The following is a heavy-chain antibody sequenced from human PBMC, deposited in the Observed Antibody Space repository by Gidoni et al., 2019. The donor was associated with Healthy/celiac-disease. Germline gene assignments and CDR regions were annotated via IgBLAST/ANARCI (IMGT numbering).Heavy chain of an antibody. Sequence: EVQMVESGGGLVQPGGSLRLSCAASGFPFSSYAMSWVRQAPGKGLGWVSAISGSGGSTYYADSVKGRFTISRDNSKNTLYLQMNSLRAEDTAVYYCAKDEDYYDSSGWGQGTLVTVSS. V-gene: IGHV3-23*04. CDR2: ISGSGGST. CDR1: GFPFSSYA. CDR3: AKDEDYYDSSG. D-gene: IGHD3-22*01. J-gene: IGHJ4*02.